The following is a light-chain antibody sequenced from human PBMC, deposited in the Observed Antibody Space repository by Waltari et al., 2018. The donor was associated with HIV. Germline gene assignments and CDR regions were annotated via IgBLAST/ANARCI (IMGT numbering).Light chain of an antibody. CDR3: SSFATTATPVL. CDR2: GVT. CDR1: GSDVGAYNL. Sequence: QSALTQPAAVSGSPGQSITFSCTGTGSDVGAYNLVSWYQQHPDKAPKLVMYGVTQRPSGVSDRFSGSKSGNTAYLTISGLQADDEADYFRSSFATTATPVLFGGGTKLTVL. J-gene: IGLJ2*01. V-gene: IGLV2-23*02.